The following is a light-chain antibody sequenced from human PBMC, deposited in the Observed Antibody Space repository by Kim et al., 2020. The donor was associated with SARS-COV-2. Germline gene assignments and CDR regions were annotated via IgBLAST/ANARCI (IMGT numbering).Light chain of an antibody. V-gene: IGKV3-20*01. CDR1: QSLSNSF. J-gene: IGKJ1*01. Sequence: LSPGERATLACRASQSLSNSFAWYQQKPGQTPRLLIYGASSRATGIPDRFSGSGSGTDFTLTISRLEPEDFAVYYCQQYVSSQGTFGQGTKVDIK. CDR3: QQYVSSQGT. CDR2: GAS.